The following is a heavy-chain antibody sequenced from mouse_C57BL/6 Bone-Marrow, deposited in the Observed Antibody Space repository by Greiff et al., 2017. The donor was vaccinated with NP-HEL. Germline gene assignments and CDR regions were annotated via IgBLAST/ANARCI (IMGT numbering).Heavy chain of an antibody. J-gene: IGHJ1*03. CDR2: INAGCSYT. D-gene: IGHD1-1*01. Sequence: EVQVVESGGGLVKPGGSLKLSCAASGFSFTSYTMSWVRQTPDKRLEWVATINAGCSYTYYPDNVKGRFTISRDNAKNNLYLQMSHLKSEDTAMYYCARNYGSIWYFDVWGTGTTVTVSS. CDR3: ARNYGSIWYFDV. CDR1: GFSFTSYT. V-gene: IGHV5-4*01.